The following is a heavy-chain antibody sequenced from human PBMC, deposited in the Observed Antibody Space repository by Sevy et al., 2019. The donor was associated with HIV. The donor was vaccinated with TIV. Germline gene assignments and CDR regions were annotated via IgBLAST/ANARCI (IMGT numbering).Heavy chain of an antibody. Sequence: SETLSLTCSVSGVSISSYFWTWVRQSPGKGLEWIGNIYFTGNTDYSPSLKSRVTLSLDTSTSQFSLTLKSVTAADTAIYFCARDSTTRPRVLDYWGQGTLVTVSS. J-gene: IGHJ4*02. CDR2: IYFTGNT. V-gene: IGHV4-59*01. CDR1: GVSISSYF. CDR3: ARDSTTRPRVLDY. D-gene: IGHD1-1*01.